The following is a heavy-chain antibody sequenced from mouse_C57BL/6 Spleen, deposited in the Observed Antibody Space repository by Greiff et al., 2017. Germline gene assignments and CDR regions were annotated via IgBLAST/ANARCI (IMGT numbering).Heavy chain of an antibody. Sequence: QVHVKQSGAELVRPGASVTLSCKASGYTFTDYEMHWVKQTPVHGLEWIGAIDPETGGTAYNQKFKGKAILTADKSSSTAYMELRSLTSEDSAVYYCTRGSSLYFDVWGTGTTVTVSS. J-gene: IGHJ1*03. D-gene: IGHD1-1*01. CDR2: IDPETGGT. CDR3: TRGSSLYFDV. CDR1: GYTFTDYE. V-gene: IGHV1-15*01.